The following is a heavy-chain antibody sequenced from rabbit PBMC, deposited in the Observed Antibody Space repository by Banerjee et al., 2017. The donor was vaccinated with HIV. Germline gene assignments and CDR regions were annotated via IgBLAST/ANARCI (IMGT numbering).Heavy chain of an antibody. CDR3: VRGSISGTDYNL. CDR1: GLDFSSSDW. CDR2: IYTGSSGTL. Sequence: QEQLEESGGDLVKPGASLTLTCTASGLDFSSSDWICWVRQAPGKGLEWIASIYTGSSGTLSPGGWAKGRFPSSRHNAQNTLYLQLNSLTAADTATYFCVRGSISGTDYNLWGPGTLVTVS. D-gene: IGHD1-1*01. V-gene: IGHV1S45*01. J-gene: IGHJ4*01.